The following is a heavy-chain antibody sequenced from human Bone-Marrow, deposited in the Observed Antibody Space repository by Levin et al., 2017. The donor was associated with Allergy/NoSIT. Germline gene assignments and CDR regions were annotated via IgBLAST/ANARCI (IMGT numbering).Heavy chain of an antibody. CDR1: GGSISSGHYY. J-gene: IGHJ6*02. CDR2: IYYTGST. CDR3: ARDRSYYYYGVDV. V-gene: IGHV4-31*03. Sequence: ASQTLSLTCTVSGGSISSGHYYWSWIRQHPGKGLEWIGYIYYTGSTYYNPSFKSRVTISVDTSKNHFSLNLSSVTAADTAVYYCARDRSYYYYGVDVWGQGTTVTVSS.